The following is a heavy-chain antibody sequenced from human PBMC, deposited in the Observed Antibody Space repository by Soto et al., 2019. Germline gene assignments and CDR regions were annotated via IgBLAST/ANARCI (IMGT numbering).Heavy chain of an antibody. D-gene: IGHD3-16*02. CDR1: GYTFTGYY. CDR3: ARDPLFTFGGVIASQSYWFDP. CDR2: INPNSGGT. Sequence: ASVKVSCKASGYTFTGYYMHWVRQAPGQGLEWMGWINPNSGGTNYAQKFQGRVTMTRDTSISTAYMELSRLRSDDTAVYYCARDPLFTFGGVIASQSYWFDPWGQGTLVTVSS. J-gene: IGHJ5*02. V-gene: IGHV1-2*02.